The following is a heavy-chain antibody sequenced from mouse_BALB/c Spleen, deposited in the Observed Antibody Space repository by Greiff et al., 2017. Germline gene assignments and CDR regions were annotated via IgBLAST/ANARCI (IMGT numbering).Heavy chain of an antibody. V-gene: IGHV7-3*02. CDR2: IRNKANGYTT. D-gene: IGHD1-1*01. CDR1: GFTFTDYY. Sequence: DVMLVESGGGLVQPGGSLRLSCATSGFTFTDYYMSWVRQPPGKALEWLGFIRNKANGYTTEYSASVKGRFTISRDNSQSILYLQMNTLRAEDSATYYCARDRGSSYVRYAMDYWGQGTSVTVSS. CDR3: ARDRGSSYVRYAMDY. J-gene: IGHJ4*01.